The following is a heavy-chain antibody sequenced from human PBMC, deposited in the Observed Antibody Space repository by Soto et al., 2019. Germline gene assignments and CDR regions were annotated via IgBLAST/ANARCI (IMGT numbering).Heavy chain of an antibody. V-gene: IGHV4-30-2*01. CDR1: GDSIHSVGYS. D-gene: IGHD1-26*01. CDR3: ARERTEGGEFYX. J-gene: IGHJ4*02. CDR2: IHPGGNT. Sequence: SDTLSLTCAVSGDSIHSVGYSWNWIRQPPGKGLELIAYIHPGGNTLYNPSLKSRATISLDSFGNHFSLELTFVTAADTAVYYCARERTEGGEFYXLGQGTSVTAS.